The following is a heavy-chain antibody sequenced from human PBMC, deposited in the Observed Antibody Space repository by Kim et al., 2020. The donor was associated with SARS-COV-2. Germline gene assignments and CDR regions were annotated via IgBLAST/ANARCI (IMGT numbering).Heavy chain of an antibody. D-gene: IGHD5-18*01. CDR2: ISGSSSTI. CDR1: GFAFSTYS. Sequence: GGSLRLSCAASGFAFSTYSMNWVRQAPGKGLEWVSYISGSSSTIFYADSVKGRFTISRDNAKSSLYLQMNSLRAEDTAVYYCARDSRIQLWYYFDYWGQGTLVTVSS. J-gene: IGHJ4*02. CDR3: ARDSRIQLWYYFDY. V-gene: IGHV3-48*04.